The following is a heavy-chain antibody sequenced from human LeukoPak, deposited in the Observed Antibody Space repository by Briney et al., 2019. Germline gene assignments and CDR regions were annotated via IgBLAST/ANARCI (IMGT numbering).Heavy chain of an antibody. D-gene: IGHD3-10*01. CDR1: GFTFSSYW. Sequence: GGSLRLSCAASGFTFSSYWMSWVRQAPGKGLEWVANINKDGSEKYYADSVKGRFTISRDNAKNSLYLQMNSLRAEDTAVYYCARDHGSGSYWEGFDPWGQGTLVTVSS. J-gene: IGHJ5*02. V-gene: IGHV3-7*01. CDR2: INKDGSEK. CDR3: ARDHGSGSYWEGFDP.